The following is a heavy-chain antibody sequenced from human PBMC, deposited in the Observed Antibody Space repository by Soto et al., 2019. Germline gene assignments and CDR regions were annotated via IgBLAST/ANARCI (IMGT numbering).Heavy chain of an antibody. Sequence: GASVKVSCKASGYTFTSYGISWVRQAPGQGLEWMGWISAYNGNTNYAQKLQGRVTMTTDTSTSTAYMELRSLRSDDTAVYYCARVAATKIVVVMYGAFEIWGQGTMVTVS. D-gene: IGHD3-22*01. CDR2: ISAYNGNT. V-gene: IGHV1-18*01. CDR1: GYTFTSYG. CDR3: ARVAATKIVVVMYGAFEI. J-gene: IGHJ3*02.